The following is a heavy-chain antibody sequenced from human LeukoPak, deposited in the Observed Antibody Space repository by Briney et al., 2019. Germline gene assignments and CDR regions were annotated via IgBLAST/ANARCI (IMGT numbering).Heavy chain of an antibody. CDR2: IYYIGGT. D-gene: IGHD3-10*01. V-gene: IGHV4-39*01. CDR3: ARQRGSGSYYSPLDAFDI. CDR1: GGSFSSSSYY. J-gene: IGHJ3*02. Sequence: SETLSLTCTFSGGSFSSSSYYWGWIRQPPGKGLEWVGRIYYIGGTCYNPSLKSRVTISVDTSKNQFSLKLSSVTAADTAVYYCARQRGSGSYYSPLDAFDIWGQGTMVTVSS.